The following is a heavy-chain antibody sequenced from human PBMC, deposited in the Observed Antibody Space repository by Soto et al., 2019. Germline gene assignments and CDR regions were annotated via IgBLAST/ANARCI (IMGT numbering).Heavy chain of an antibody. V-gene: IGHV4-59*01. CDR3: ARAGYNIDY. CDR2: IYYTGST. J-gene: IGHJ4*02. CDR1: GGSISSYY. Sequence: QVQLQESGPGLVKPSETLSLTCTVSGGSISSYYWNWIRLPLGKGLEWIGYIYYTGSTIYNPSLKSRVTVSVDTSKNQFSLSLSSVPAADTAVYYCARAGYNIDYWGQGTLVTVSS. D-gene: IGHD5-12*01.